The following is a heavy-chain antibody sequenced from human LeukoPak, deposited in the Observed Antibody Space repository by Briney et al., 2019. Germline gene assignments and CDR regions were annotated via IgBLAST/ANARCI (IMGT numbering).Heavy chain of an antibody. D-gene: IGHD3-3*01. Sequence: SETLSLTCAVSGGSISSSNWWSWVRRPPGKGLEWIGEIYHSGSTNYNPSLKSRVTISVDKSKNQFSLKLSSVTAADTAVYYCARNSYDFWSGYSHYNWFDPWGQGTLVTVSS. V-gene: IGHV4-4*02. J-gene: IGHJ5*02. CDR2: IYHSGST. CDR3: ARNSYDFWSGYSHYNWFDP. CDR1: GGSISSSNW.